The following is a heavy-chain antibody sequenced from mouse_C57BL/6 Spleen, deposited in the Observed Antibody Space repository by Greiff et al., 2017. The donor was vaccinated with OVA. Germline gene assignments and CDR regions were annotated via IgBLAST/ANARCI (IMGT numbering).Heavy chain of an antibody. V-gene: IGHV3-6*01. Sequence: EVQLVESGPGLVKPSQSLSLTCSVTGYSITSGYYWNWIRQFPGNKLEWMGYISYDGSNNYNPSLKNRISITRDTSKNQFFLKLNSVTTEDTATYYCAREGAFITTVVGGFDYWGQGTTLTVSS. D-gene: IGHD1-1*01. CDR1: GYSITSGYY. CDR2: ISYDGSN. J-gene: IGHJ2*01. CDR3: AREGAFITTVVGGFDY.